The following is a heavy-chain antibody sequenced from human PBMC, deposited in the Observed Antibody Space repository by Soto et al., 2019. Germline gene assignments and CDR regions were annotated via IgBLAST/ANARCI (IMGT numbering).Heavy chain of an antibody. J-gene: IGHJ4*02. CDR3: ARALVLGVGALSQ. CDR1: GFTFSAYY. CDR2: ISDSGSLT. V-gene: IGHV3-11*01. D-gene: IGHD1-26*01. Sequence: QVQLVESGGGLVKPEGSLRLSCAASGFTFSAYYMSWIRQAPGKGLEWVSYISDSGSLTHYGDSVKGRFIISRDNAKASLYLQMDSLRAEDTAMYYCARALVLGVGALSQWGQGTLVTVSS.